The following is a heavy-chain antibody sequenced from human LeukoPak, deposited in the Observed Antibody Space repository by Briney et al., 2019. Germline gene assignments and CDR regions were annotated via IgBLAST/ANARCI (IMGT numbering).Heavy chain of an antibody. CDR1: GGSFSGYY. CDR2: INHSGST. D-gene: IGHD6-19*01. J-gene: IGHJ5*02. Sequence: SETLSLTCAVYGGSFSGYYWSWIRQPPGKGLEWIGEINHSGSTNYNPSLKSRVTISVDTSKNQFSLKLSSVTAADTAVYYCARGRSSGWSNWFDPWGQGTLVTVSS. CDR3: ARGRSSGWSNWFDP. V-gene: IGHV4-34*01.